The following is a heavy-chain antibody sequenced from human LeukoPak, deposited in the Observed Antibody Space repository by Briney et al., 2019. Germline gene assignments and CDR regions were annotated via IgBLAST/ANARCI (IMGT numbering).Heavy chain of an antibody. J-gene: IGHJ4*02. CDR1: GYTFTSYD. CDR3: AGVGIAAAGGLDY. CDR2: MNPNSGNT. V-gene: IGHV1-8*03. D-gene: IGHD6-13*01. Sequence: ASVKVSXKASGYTFTSYDINWVRQATGQGLEWMGWMNPNSGNTGYAQKFQGRVTITRNTSISTAYMELSSLRSEDTAVYYCAGVGIAAAGGLDYWGQGTLVTVSS.